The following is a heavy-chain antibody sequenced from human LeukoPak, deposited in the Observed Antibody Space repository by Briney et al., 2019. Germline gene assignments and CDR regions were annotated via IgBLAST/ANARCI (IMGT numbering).Heavy chain of an antibody. J-gene: IGHJ4*02. CDR1: GGSVSSGSYY. CDR2: IYYSGST. CDR3: ARGGGPYRPLDY. V-gene: IGHV4-61*01. Sequence: SETLSLTCTVSGGSVSSGSYYWSWIRQPPGKGLEWIGYIYYSGSTNYNPSLKSRVTISVDTSKNQFSLKLSSVTAADTAVYYCARGGGPYRPLDYSGQGTLVTVSS.